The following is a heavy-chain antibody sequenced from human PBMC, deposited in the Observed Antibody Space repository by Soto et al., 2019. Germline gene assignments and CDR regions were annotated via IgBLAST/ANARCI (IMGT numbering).Heavy chain of an antibody. CDR2: VNPSGGST. Sequence: ASVKVSCKASGYLLTAYSMHWVRLAPGQGLEWMGVVNPSGGSTKYAQNFQGRVTMTRDTSTTTIYMELSSLRSDDTAIYYCAREENCSGGTCYSEYFHRWGQGTLVTVSS. CDR1: GYLLTAYS. J-gene: IGHJ1*01. V-gene: IGHV1-46*01. CDR3: AREENCSGGTCYSEYFHR. D-gene: IGHD2-15*01.